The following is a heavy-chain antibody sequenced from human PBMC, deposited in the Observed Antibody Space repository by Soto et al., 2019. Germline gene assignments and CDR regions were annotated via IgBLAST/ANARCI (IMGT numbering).Heavy chain of an antibody. CDR2: ISAYNGNT. Sequence: ASVKVSCKASGYTFTSYGISWVRQAPGQGLEWMGWISAYNGNTNYAQKLQGRVTMTTDTSTSTAYMELRSLRSDDTAVYCCAGDSRSGRDLDYWGQGTLVTVSS. CDR1: GYTFTSYG. J-gene: IGHJ4*02. CDR3: AGDSRSGRDLDY. V-gene: IGHV1-18*04. D-gene: IGHD2-15*01.